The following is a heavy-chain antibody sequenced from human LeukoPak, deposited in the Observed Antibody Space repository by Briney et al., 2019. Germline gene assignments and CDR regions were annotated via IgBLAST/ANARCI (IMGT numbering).Heavy chain of an antibody. J-gene: IGHJ4*02. CDR2: VYYNGRT. Sequence: SETLSLICTVSGGSVSNSRVYWAWIRQTPGEGLEWIGSVYYNGRTYYNPSLNSRITISVDTPKNQFSLKLSFVTAADTAVYYCAREGASQDGRGFDSWGQGIQVTVSS. D-gene: IGHD5-24*01. CDR1: GGSVSNSRVY. CDR3: AREGASQDGRGFDS. V-gene: IGHV4-39*07.